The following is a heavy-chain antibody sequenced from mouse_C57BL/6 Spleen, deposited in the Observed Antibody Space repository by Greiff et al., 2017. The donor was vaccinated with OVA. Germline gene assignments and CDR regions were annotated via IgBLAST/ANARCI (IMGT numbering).Heavy chain of an antibody. Sequence: VQLKESGPELVKPGASVKISCKASGYSFTGYYMNWVKQSPEKSLEWIGEINPSTGGTTYNQKFKAKATLTVDKSSSTAYMQLKSLTSEDSAVYYCARGYGSTRYFDYWGQGTTLTVSS. V-gene: IGHV1-42*01. CDR3: ARGYGSTRYFDY. CDR1: GYSFTGYY. J-gene: IGHJ2*01. CDR2: INPSTGGT. D-gene: IGHD1-1*01.